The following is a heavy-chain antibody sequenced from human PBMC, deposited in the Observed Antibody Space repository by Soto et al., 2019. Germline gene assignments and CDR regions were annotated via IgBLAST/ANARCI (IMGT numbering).Heavy chain of an antibody. J-gene: IGHJ6*02. CDR2: IIPILGIA. CDR1: GGTFSSYT. D-gene: IGHD2-2*01. CDR3: ARGYCSSTSCYSLNYYYGMDV. Sequence: SVKVSCKASGGTFSSYTISWVRQAPGQGLEWMGRIIPILGIANYAQKFQGRVTITADKSTSTAYMELSSLRSEDTAVYYCARGYCSSTSCYSLNYYYGMDVWGQ. V-gene: IGHV1-69*02.